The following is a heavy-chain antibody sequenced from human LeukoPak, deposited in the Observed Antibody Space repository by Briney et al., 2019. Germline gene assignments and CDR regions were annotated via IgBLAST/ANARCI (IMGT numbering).Heavy chain of an antibody. CDR3: ARSTGYSSGWQYYYYYMDV. CDR1: GYTFTSYY. J-gene: IGHJ6*03. CDR2: INPSGGST. V-gene: IGHV1-46*01. D-gene: IGHD6-19*01. Sequence: ASVKVSCKASGYTFTSYYMHWVRQAPGQGLEWMGIINPSGGSTSYAQKLQGRVTMTRDTSTSTVYMELSSLRFEDTAVYYCARSTGYSSGWQYYYYYMDVWGKGTTVTISS.